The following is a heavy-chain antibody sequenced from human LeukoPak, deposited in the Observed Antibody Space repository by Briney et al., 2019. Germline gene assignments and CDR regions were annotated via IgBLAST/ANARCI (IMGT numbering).Heavy chain of an antibody. CDR2: ISYDGSNK. CDR1: GFTFSSYA. J-gene: IGHJ4*02. V-gene: IGHV3-30-3*01. Sequence: GGSLRLSCAASGFTFSSYAMHWVRQAPGKGLEWVAVISYDGSNKYYADSVKGRFTISRDNSKNTLYLQMNSLRAEDTAVYYCARYGYYYDSSGYYHFDYWGQGTLVTVSS. D-gene: IGHD3-22*01. CDR3: ARYGYYYDSSGYYHFDY.